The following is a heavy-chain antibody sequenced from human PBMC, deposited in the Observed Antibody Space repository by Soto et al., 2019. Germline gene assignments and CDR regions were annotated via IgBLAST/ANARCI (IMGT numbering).Heavy chain of an antibody. V-gene: IGHV4-59*01. Sequence: SETLSLTCTVSGVSISSYYWSWIRQPPGKGLEWIGYIYYSGSTNYNPSLKSRVTISVDTSKNQFSLKLSSVTAADTAVYYCAREHDFWSGHYYYYGMDVWGQGTTVTVSS. CDR1: GVSISSYY. J-gene: IGHJ6*02. CDR3: AREHDFWSGHYYYYGMDV. D-gene: IGHD3-3*01. CDR2: IYYSGST.